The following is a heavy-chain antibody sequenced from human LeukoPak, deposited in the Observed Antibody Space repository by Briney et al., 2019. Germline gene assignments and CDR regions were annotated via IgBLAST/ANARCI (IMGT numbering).Heavy chain of an antibody. CDR1: GGSISSYY. CDR3: ARGRGCSGGSCYSNWFDP. J-gene: IGHJ5*02. Sequence: SETLSLTCTVSGGSISSYYWSWIRQPPGKGLEWIGYIYYSGSTNYNPSLKSRVTISVATSKNQFSLKLSSVTAADTAVYYCARGRGCSGGSCYSNWFDPWGQGTLVTVSS. D-gene: IGHD2-15*01. V-gene: IGHV4-59*01. CDR2: IYYSGST.